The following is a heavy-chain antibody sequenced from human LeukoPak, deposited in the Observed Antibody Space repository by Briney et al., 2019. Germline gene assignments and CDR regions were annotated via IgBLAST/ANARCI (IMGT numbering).Heavy chain of an antibody. Sequence: PGGSLRLSCAASGFTVSSNYMNWVRQAPGKGLEWVAIIWFDGSYKYYADSVKGRFTISRDNSKNTLYLQMKSLRAEDTAVYYCARGEYYDSSGYSQYFQHWGQGTLVTVSS. D-gene: IGHD3-22*01. J-gene: IGHJ1*01. CDR2: IWFDGSYK. CDR1: GFTVSSNY. V-gene: IGHV3-33*08. CDR3: ARGEYYDSSGYSQYFQH.